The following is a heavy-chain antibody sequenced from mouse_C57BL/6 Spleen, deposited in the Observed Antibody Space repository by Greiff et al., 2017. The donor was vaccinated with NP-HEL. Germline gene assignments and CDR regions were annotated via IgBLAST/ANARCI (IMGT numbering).Heavy chain of an antibody. V-gene: IGHV5-9*01. J-gene: IGHJ4*01. CDR3: ARHDYSNYVFYAMDY. CDR2: ISGGGGNT. CDR1: GFTFSSYT. Sequence: EVKVVESGGGLVKPGGSLKLSCAASGFTFSSYTMSWVRQTPEKRLEWVATISGGGGNTYYPDSVKGRFTISRDNAKNTLYLQMSSLRSEDTALYYCARHDYSNYVFYAMDYWGQGTSVTVSS. D-gene: IGHD2-5*01.